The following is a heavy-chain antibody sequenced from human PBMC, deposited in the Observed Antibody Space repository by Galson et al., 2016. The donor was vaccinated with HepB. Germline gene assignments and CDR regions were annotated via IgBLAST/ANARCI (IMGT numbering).Heavy chain of an antibody. D-gene: IGHD3/OR15-3a*01. CDR2: IDWDEDT. J-gene: IGHJ4*02. CDR3: ARAGSKSDFYFDF. CDR1: GFSLNTPKMR. V-gene: IGHV2-70*04. Sequence: PALVKPTQTLTQTCSLSGFSLNTPKMRVNWLRQPPGKALEWLARIDWDEDTFYRTSLTTRLTVSTDTSKSQVVLTMTNMDPAGTATYYCARAGSKSDFYFDFWGQGILVTVSS.